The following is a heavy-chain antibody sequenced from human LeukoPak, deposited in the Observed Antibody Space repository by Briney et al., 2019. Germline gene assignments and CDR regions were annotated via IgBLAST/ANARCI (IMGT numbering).Heavy chain of an antibody. J-gene: IGHJ1*01. D-gene: IGHD1-1*01. CDR1: GFTFSSYS. CDR3: ARATGLKTEEYFQH. V-gene: IGHV3-21*01. CDR2: ISSSSSYI. Sequence: PGGSLRLSCAASGFTFSSYSMNWVRQAPGKGLEWVSSISSSSSYIYYADSVKGRFTISRDNAKNSLYLQMSSLRVEDTAVYYCARATGLKTEEYFQHWGQGTLVTVSS.